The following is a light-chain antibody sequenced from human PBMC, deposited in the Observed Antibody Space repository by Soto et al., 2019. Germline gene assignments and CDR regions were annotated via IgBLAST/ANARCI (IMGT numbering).Light chain of an antibody. CDR2: DAS. J-gene: IGKJ5*01. V-gene: IGKV1-33*01. CDR1: HDIRKY. Sequence: DIQMTQSPSSLSSSAGYGFTITCQASHDIRKYLNWYQQKPGKAPKLLIYDASNMETGVPSRFTGSGSGTDFTFTISSSQPEDIATYYCQQYEIFPITFGQGTRLEI. CDR3: QQYEIFPIT.